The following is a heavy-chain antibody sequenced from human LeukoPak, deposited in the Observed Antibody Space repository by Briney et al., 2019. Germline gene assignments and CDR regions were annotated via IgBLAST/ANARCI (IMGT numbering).Heavy chain of an antibody. J-gene: IGHJ4*02. CDR3: ARAAISNDYYDSSGYYYY. V-gene: IGHV3-66*01. D-gene: IGHD3-22*01. Sequence: GGSLRLSCAASGFTVSSNYMSWVRQAPGKGLEWVSVICSGGSTYYADSVKGRFTISRDNSKNTLYLQMNSLRAEDTAVYYCARAAISNDYYDSSGYYYYWGQGTLVTVSS. CDR1: GFTVSSNY. CDR2: ICSGGST.